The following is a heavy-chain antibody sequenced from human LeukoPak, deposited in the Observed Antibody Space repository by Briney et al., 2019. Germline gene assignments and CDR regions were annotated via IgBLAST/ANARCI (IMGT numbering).Heavy chain of an antibody. V-gene: IGHV3-23*01. Sequence: PGGSLRLSCAASGFTFSTYAMSWVRQAPGKGLAWVSTISDGGSDTHYADSVKGRFTISRDDSKNTLYLQMNSLRAEDTAVYYCAKALYGDYGRFDYWGQGAPVTVSS. J-gene: IGHJ4*02. D-gene: IGHD4-17*01. CDR2: ISDGGSDT. CDR1: GFTFSTYA. CDR3: AKALYGDYGRFDY.